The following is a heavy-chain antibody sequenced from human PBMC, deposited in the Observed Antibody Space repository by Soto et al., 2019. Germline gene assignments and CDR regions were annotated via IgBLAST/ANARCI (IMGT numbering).Heavy chain of an antibody. CDR1: ECTLSAYT. D-gene: IGHD6-19*01. CDR2: IGETDSVI. CDR3: TRPPSAWYSDF. J-gene: IGHJ4*02. Sequence: PVGSLRLSCAASECTLSAYTMNWVLQAPGKGLEWVSYIGETDSVIFYADSVQGRFTISRDNARNSLFLQMNNLRADDTAIYYCTRPPSAWYSDFWVQGALVTVSS. V-gene: IGHV3-48*01.